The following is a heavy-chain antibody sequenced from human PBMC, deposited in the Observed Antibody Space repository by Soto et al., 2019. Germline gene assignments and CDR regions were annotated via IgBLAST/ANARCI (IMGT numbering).Heavy chain of an antibody. D-gene: IGHD6-13*01. CDR2: IKQDGSEK. Sequence: GGSLRLSCAASGFTFSSYWMSWVRQAPGKGLEWVANIKQDGSEKYYVDSVKGRFTISRDNAKNSLYLQMNSLRAEDTAVYYCARDPVIAAAGTPQGYYGMDVWGQGTTVTVSS. CDR3: ARDPVIAAAGTPQGYYGMDV. V-gene: IGHV3-7*05. CDR1: GFTFSSYW. J-gene: IGHJ6*02.